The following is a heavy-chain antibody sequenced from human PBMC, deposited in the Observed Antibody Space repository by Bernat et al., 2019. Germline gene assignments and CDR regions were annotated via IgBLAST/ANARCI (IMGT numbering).Heavy chain of an antibody. V-gene: IGHV3-30*18. J-gene: IGHJ4*02. CDR1: GFTVSSNY. Sequence: VQLVETGGGLIQPGGSLRLSCAASGFTVSSNYMSWVRQAPGKGLEWVAVISYDGSNKYYADSVKGRFTISRDNSKNTLYLQMNSLRAEDTAVYYCAKDKPTANYYDSSGSLDYWGQGTLVTVSS. CDR3: AKDKPTANYYDSSGSLDY. D-gene: IGHD3-22*01. CDR2: ISYDGSNK.